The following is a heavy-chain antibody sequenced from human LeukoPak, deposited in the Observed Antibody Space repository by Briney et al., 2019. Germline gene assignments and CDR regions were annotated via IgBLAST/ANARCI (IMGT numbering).Heavy chain of an antibody. CDR2: INPNSGGT. J-gene: IGHJ3*02. CDR3: AREEVGSPALDI. Sequence: EASVTVSCKASGYTFTGYYMHWVRQAPGQGLEWMGWINPNSGGTNYAQKFQGRVTMTRDTSISTAYMELSSLRSEDMAVYYCAREEVGSPALDIWGQGTMVTVSS. D-gene: IGHD1-26*01. V-gene: IGHV1-2*02. CDR1: GYTFTGYY.